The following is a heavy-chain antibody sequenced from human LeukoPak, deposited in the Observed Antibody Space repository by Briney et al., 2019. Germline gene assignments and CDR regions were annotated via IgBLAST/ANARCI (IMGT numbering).Heavy chain of an antibody. Sequence: GGALRLSCAASGFTFSNSWMSWVRRAPERGLEGVANIKADGSQKDYVDSMKGRFTVSRDNAKNSVYLEMKSLRVEDTAIYYCARFTRSASYEVYWGQGTLVTVSS. CDR2: IKADGSQK. D-gene: IGHD3-10*01. CDR3: ARFTRSASYEVY. J-gene: IGHJ4*02. V-gene: IGHV3-7*01. CDR1: GFTFSNSW.